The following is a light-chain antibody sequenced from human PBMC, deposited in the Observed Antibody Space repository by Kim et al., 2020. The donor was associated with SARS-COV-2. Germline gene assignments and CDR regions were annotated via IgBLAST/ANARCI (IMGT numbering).Light chain of an antibody. Sequence: SYELTQPPSVSVSPGQTASITCSGHNLGNKFACWYQQKPGQSPVVVMYQDSLRPSGIPERFSGSNSGNIATLTISGTQAMDEADYYCQAWDSSIGVYVFRPGSDVTVL. J-gene: IGLJ1*01. CDR2: QDS. V-gene: IGLV3-1*01. CDR1: NLGNKF. CDR3: QAWDSSIGVYV.